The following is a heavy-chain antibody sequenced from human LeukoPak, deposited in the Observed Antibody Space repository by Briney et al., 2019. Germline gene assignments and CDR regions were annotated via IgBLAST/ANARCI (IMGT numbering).Heavy chain of an antibody. CDR3: ATKGNLGWFGEFIRSFDY. J-gene: IGHJ4*02. CDR1: GFTFSSYG. Sequence: GGSLRLSCAASGFTFSSYGMHWVRQAPGKGLEWVAFIRYDGSNKYYADSVKGRFTISRDNSKNTLYLQMNSLRAEDTAVYYCATKGNLGWFGEFIRSFDYWGQGTLVTVSS. D-gene: IGHD3-10*01. V-gene: IGHV3-30*02. CDR2: IRYDGSNK.